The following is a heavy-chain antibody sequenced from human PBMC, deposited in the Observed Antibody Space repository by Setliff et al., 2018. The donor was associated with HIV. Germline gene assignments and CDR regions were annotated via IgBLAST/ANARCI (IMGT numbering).Heavy chain of an antibody. CDR3: ARVYSYGHSQIDY. CDR1: GVSISSGSYY. Sequence: SETLSLTCTVSGVSISSGSYYWSWIRQPAGKGLEWIGHIYTSGSTNYNPSLKSLFTISVDTSKNQFSLKLNSLTAADTAVYYCARVYSYGHSQIDYWGKGTLVTVSS. V-gene: IGHV4-61*09. D-gene: IGHD5-18*01. CDR2: IYTSGST. J-gene: IGHJ4*02.